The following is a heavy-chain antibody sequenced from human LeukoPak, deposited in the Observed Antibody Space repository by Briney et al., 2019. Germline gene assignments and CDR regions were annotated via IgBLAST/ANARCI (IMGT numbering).Heavy chain of an antibody. D-gene: IGHD5-18*01. CDR1: GGSISSGGYY. CDR3: ASQDRGYSYGRLVRTDPDY. J-gene: IGHJ4*02. CDR2: IYYSGST. V-gene: IGHV4-31*03. Sequence: ASETLSLTCTVSGGSISSGGYYWRWIRQHPGKGLEWIGYIYYSGSTYYNPSLKSRVTISVDTSKNQFSLKLSSVTAADTAVYYCASQDRGYSYGRLVRTDPDYWGQGTLVTVSS.